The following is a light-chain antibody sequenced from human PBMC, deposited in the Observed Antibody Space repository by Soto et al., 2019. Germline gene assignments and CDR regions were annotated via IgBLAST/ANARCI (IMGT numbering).Light chain of an antibody. CDR2: AAS. J-gene: IGKJ4*01. CDR1: QSISSY. Sequence: DIQMTQSPSSLSASVGDRVTITCRAIQSISSYLNWYQQKPGKAPKLLIYAASSLQSGVPSRFSGSGSGTDFTLTISSLQPEDFATYYSTQSYRXPRTFGVGTKV. CDR3: TQSYRXPRT. V-gene: IGKV1-39*01.